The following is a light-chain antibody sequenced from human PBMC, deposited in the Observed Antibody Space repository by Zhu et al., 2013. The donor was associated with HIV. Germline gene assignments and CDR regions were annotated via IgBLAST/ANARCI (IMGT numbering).Light chain of an antibody. CDR1: QSIGSN. CDR3: LQHHTYPWT. CDR2: GAS. V-gene: IGKV3D-15*01. J-gene: IGKJ1*01. Sequence: EVGMTQSPATLSLSPGERATLSCRASQSIGSNLAWYQQIPGRPPRLLISGASNRATGISDRFSGSGSGTDFTLTISRLEPEDFATYFCLQHHTYPWTCGQGTRVEIE.